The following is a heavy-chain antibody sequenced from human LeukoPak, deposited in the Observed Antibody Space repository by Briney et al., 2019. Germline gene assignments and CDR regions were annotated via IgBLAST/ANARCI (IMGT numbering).Heavy chain of an antibody. CDR1: GYTFTSYY. CDR3: ARVQRVTMVRGVTAPLYY. J-gene: IGHJ4*02. Sequence: ASVKVPCKASGYTFTSYYMHWVRQAPGQGLEWMGIINPSGGSTSYAQKFQGRVTMTRDTSTSTVYMELSSLRSEDTAVYYCARVQRVTMVRGVTAPLYYWGQGTLVTVSS. V-gene: IGHV1-46*01. CDR2: INPSGGST. D-gene: IGHD3-10*01.